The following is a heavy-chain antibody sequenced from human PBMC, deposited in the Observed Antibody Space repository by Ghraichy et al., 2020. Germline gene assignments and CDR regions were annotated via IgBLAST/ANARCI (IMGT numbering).Heavy chain of an antibody. D-gene: IGHD1-26*01. V-gene: IGHV3-66*01. CDR2: IDTGDYT. CDR1: GFTISSNY. J-gene: IGHJ4*02. CDR3: ARDREEGGTDY. Sequence: GESLNISCEASGFTISSNYMSWVRQAPGKGLEWVSLIDTGDYTFYADSVKGRFTISRDNSKNTLFLQMDSLRAEDTAVYYCARDREEGGTDYWGQGTLVTVSS.